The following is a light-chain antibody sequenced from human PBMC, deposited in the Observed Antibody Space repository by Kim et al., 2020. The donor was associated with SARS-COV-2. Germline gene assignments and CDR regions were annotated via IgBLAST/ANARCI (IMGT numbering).Light chain of an antibody. J-gene: IGLJ2*01. CDR2: QDN. CDR3: QAWDSSTASVV. V-gene: IGLV3-1*01. CDR1: KLGDKY. Sequence: SSSLPPPPSFSFSPFPPARITCSGDKLGDKYACWYQQKPGQSPVLVIYQDNKRPSGIPERFSGSNSGNTATLTISGTQAMDEADYYCQAWDSSTASVVFGGGTQLTVL.